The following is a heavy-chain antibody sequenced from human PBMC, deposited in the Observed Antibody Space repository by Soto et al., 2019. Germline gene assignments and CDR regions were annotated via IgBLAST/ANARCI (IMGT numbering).Heavy chain of an antibody. V-gene: IGHV1-2*02. CDR2: INPNSGGT. Sequence: ASVKVSCKASGYTFTGYYIHWVRQAPGQGLEWMGWINPNSGGTNFAQKFQGRVTMTRDSSISTAYMELSRLRSDDTAVYYCAGNYYDSGGYYYVDYWGQGTLVTVSS. CDR3: AGNYYDSGGYYYVDY. J-gene: IGHJ4*02. D-gene: IGHD3-22*01. CDR1: GYTFTGYY.